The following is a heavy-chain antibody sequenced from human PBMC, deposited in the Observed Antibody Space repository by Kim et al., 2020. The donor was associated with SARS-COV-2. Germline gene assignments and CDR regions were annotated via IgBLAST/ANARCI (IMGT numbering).Heavy chain of an antibody. CDR3: ARGPSSGWYYYYGMDV. CDR1: GGSFSGYY. CDR2: INHSGST. D-gene: IGHD6-19*01. Sequence: SETLSLTCAVYGGSFSGYYWSWIRQPPGKGLEWIGEINHSGSTNYNPSLKSRVTISVDTSKNQFSLKLSSVTAADTAVYYCARGPSSGWYYYYGMDVWGQGTTVTVSS. V-gene: IGHV4-34*01. J-gene: IGHJ6*02.